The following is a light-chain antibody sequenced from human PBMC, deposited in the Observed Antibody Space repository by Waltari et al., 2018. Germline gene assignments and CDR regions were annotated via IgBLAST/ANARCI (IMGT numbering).Light chain of an antibody. J-gene: IGKJ1*01. CDR2: DAS. Sequence: EIVLTQSPASLSLSPGDRAPLSCRASQSVGRTLAWYQQRPGQAPRLLIYDASSRATGIPDRFSGSGSGTDFSLNISRLEPEDFAVYYCQKYGTRPATFGQGTKVEVK. V-gene: IGKV3-20*01. CDR3: QKYGTRPAT. CDR1: QSVGRT.